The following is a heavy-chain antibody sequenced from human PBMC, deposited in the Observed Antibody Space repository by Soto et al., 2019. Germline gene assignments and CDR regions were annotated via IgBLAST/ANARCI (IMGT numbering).Heavy chain of an antibody. CDR2: ISYDGSDK. CDR1: GFTVSSYG. D-gene: IGHD3-22*01. Sequence: QVQLVESGGGVVQPGRSLRLSCAASGFTVSSYGLHWVRQAPGKGLEWLAFISYDGSDKFYADSVKGRFTISRDSSNNALYLQMNSLRAEDTAVYYCARVLGGYPNFDFWVQGTLVTVSS. CDR3: ARVLGGYPNFDF. V-gene: IGHV3-30-3*01. J-gene: IGHJ4*02.